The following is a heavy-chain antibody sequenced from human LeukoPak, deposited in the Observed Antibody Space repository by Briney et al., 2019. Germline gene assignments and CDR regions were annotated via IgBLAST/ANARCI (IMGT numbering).Heavy chain of an antibody. J-gene: IGHJ5*02. CDR3: ARDRVVYAIEGFDP. D-gene: IGHD2-8*02. Sequence: SVKVSCKASGGTFSSYAISWVRQAPGQGLEWMGGIIPIFGTANYAQKFQGRVTITADESTSTAYLELSSLRSEDTAVYYCARDRVVYAIEGFDPWGQGTLVTVSS. CDR1: GGTFSSYA. V-gene: IGHV1-69*13. CDR2: IIPIFGTA.